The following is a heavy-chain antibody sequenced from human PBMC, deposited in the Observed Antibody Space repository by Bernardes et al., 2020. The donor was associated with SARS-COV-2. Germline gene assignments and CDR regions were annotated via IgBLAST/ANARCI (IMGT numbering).Heavy chain of an antibody. CDR3: ARVDHTNLYFFDS. D-gene: IGHD2-8*01. J-gene: IGHJ4*02. V-gene: IGHV4-39*02. CDR2: IDYSGST. Sequence: ETMALTCTVSGDSISSRSDYWGWIRHPPGKGLEWIGSIDYSGSTYYNPSLKNRFTISRDNARNSLYLQMGSLRAEDTAVYYCARVDHTNLYFFDSWGQGTLVTVSS. CDR1: GDSISSRSDY.